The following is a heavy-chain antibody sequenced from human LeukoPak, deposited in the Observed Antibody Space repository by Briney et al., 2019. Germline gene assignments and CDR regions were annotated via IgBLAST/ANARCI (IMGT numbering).Heavy chain of an antibody. CDR2: IYTSGST. CDR1: GGSVSSYY. J-gene: IGHJ4*02. V-gene: IGHV4-4*07. D-gene: IGHD3-9*01. Sequence: KPSETLSLTCTVSGGSVSSYYWSWIRQPAGKGLEWIGRIYTSGSTNYNPSLKSRVTMSVDTSKNQFSLKLSSVTAADTAVYYCARDRILTGYYTLDYWGQGTLVTVSS. CDR3: ARDRILTGYYTLDY.